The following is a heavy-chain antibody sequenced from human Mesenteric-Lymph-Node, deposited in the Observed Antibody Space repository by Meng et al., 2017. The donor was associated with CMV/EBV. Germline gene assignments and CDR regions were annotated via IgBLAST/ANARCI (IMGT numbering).Heavy chain of an antibody. CDR2: INPNSGAT. V-gene: IGHV1-2*02. D-gene: IGHD3-22*01. CDR1: GNTFTGYY. Sequence: ASVKVSCKASGNTFTGYYMHWVRQAHGQGLEWMGWINPNSGATNYAQNLQGRVTMTRDTSISAAYMELSRLRSDDTAVYYCATGGYFSDDSGFWGVDFWGQGTLVTVSS. J-gene: IGHJ4*02. CDR3: ATGGYFSDDSGFWGVDF.